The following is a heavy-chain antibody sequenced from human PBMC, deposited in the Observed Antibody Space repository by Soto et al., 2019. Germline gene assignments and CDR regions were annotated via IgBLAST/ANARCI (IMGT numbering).Heavy chain of an antibody. CDR3: ARKYTVVRGVIIDYGMDV. CDR1: GVTFSSYG. J-gene: IGHJ6*02. V-gene: IGHV3-30*03. Sequence: LRLSWAASGVTFSSYGMHWVRQAPFKGLEWVAVISYDGSNKYYADSVKGRFTISRDNSKNTLYLQMNSLRAEDTAVYYCARKYTVVRGVIIDYGMDVWGQGTTVTVSS. D-gene: IGHD3-10*01. CDR2: ISYDGSNK.